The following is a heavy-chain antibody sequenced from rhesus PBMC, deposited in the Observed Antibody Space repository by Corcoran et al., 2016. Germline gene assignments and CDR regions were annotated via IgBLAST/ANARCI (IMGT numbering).Heavy chain of an antibody. J-gene: IGHJ4*01. Sequence: QVQLQESGPGVVKPSETLSLTCAVSGYSISSGYDWSWIRHPPGKGLEWIGYIYGSSGSTNYNPSLKNRVTISRDTSKNQFALKLSSVTAADTAVYYCARDRNGWNNVSYWGQGVLVTVSS. CDR1: GYSISSGYD. CDR3: ARDRNGWNNVSY. V-gene: IGHV4-76*01. CDR2: IYGSSGST. D-gene: IGHD1-20*01.